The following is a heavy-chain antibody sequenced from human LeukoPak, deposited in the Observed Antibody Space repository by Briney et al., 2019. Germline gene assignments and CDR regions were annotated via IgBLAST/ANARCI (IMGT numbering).Heavy chain of an antibody. V-gene: IGHV4-59*12. CDR1: GGSISTYY. Sequence: PSETLSLTGTVSGGSISTYYWSWIRQSPGKGLEWIGYIHYSGSTNYSPSLKSRVTISVDTSKNQFSLKLSSVTAADTAVYYCARETLDIVVVPAARRGYNWFDPWGQGTLVTVSS. CDR2: IHYSGST. D-gene: IGHD2-2*01. CDR3: ARETLDIVVVPAARRGYNWFDP. J-gene: IGHJ5*02.